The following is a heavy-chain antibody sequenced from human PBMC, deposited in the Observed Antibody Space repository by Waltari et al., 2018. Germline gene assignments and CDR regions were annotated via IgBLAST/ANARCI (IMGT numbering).Heavy chain of an antibody. J-gene: IGHJ5*02. V-gene: IGHV5-51*01. CDR1: ATRFTNYW. Sequence: VQLVQSGPEGKKTGAYLKLSCQASATRFTNYWIGWVRQMPGQGLEWMGIIYPGDSDTRYSPSFQGQVSISVEKSINTAYLQWSSLKASDTAMYYCARHGVHTIHSWFDPWGQGTLVTVSS. D-gene: IGHD3-3*01. CDR2: IYPGDSDT. CDR3: ARHGVHTIHSWFDP.